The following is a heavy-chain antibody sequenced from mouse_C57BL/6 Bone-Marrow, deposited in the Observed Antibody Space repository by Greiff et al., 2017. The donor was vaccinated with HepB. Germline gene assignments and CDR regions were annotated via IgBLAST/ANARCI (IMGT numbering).Heavy chain of an antibody. J-gene: IGHJ4*01. CDR1: GFTFSDAW. Sequence: EVKLMESGGGLVQPGGSMKLSCAASGFTFSDAWMDWVRQSPEKGLEWVAEIRNKANNHATYYAESVKGRFTISRDDSKSSVYLQMNSLRAEDTGIYYCTRRRYYGPYAMDYWGQGTSVTVSS. D-gene: IGHD1-1*01. CDR2: IRNKANNHAT. V-gene: IGHV6-6*01. CDR3: TRRRYYGPYAMDY.